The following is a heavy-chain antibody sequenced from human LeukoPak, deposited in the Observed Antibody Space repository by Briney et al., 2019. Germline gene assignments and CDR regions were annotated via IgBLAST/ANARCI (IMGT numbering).Heavy chain of an antibody. CDR1: GLTFDSYA. D-gene: IGHD2-2*01. CDR2: IKQDGSEK. CDR3: ASLGPPAAIRPPDY. J-gene: IGHJ4*02. V-gene: IGHV3-7*01. Sequence: GGSLRLSCVASGLTFDSYAMSWVRQAPGKGLEWVANIKQDGSEKYYVDSVKGRFTISRDNAKNSLYLQMNSLRAEDTAVYYCASLGPPAAIRPPDYWGQGTLVTVSS.